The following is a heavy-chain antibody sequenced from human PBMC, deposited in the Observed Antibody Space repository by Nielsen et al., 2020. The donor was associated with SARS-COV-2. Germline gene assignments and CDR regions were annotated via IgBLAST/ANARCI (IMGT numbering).Heavy chain of an antibody. CDR1: GYSFTRYW. Sequence: GESLEISCKGSGYSFTRYWIGWVRQMPGKGLEWMGIIYPGDSDTRYSPSFQGQVTISADKSISTAYLQWSSLKASDTAMYYCARDANAQYSSSWYYYYYGMDVWGQGTTVTVSS. D-gene: IGHD6-13*01. J-gene: IGHJ6*02. CDR3: ARDANAQYSSSWYYYYYGMDV. V-gene: IGHV5-51*01. CDR2: IYPGDSDT.